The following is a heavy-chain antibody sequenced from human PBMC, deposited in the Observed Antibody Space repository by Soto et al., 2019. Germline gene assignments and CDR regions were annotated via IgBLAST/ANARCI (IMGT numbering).Heavy chain of an antibody. J-gene: IGHJ6*03. Sequence: PSETLSLTCTVSGGSISSYYWSWIRQPPGKGLEWIGYIYYSGSTNYNPSLKSRVTISVDTSKNQFSLKLSSVTAADTAVYYCARLEYQLQRKDYYYYMDVWGKGTTVTVSS. CDR1: GGSISSYY. CDR3: ARLEYQLQRKDYYYYMDV. CDR2: IYYSGST. D-gene: IGHD2-2*01. V-gene: IGHV4-59*08.